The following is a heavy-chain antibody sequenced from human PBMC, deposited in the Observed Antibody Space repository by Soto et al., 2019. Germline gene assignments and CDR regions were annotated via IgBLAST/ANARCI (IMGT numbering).Heavy chain of an antibody. CDR3: ARDGLRFLEWLGRYYFDY. D-gene: IGHD3-3*01. CDR2: ISSSSSYI. J-gene: IGHJ4*02. Sequence: EVQLVESGGGLVKPGGSLRLSCAASGFTFSSYSMNWVRQAPGKGLEWVSSISSSSSYIYYADSVEGRFTISRDNAKNSLYLQMNSLRAEDTAVYYCARDGLRFLEWLGRYYFDYWGQGTLVTVSS. CDR1: GFTFSSYS. V-gene: IGHV3-21*01.